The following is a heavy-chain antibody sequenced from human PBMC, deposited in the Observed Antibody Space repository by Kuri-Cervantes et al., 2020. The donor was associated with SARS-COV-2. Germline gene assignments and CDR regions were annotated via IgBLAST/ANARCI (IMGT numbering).Heavy chain of an antibody. J-gene: IGHJ3*02. CDR2: INLNSGGT. CDR3: ALVATRPLRRDAFDI. Sequence: ASVKVSCKASGYTFTSYGISWVRQAPGQGLEWMGWINLNSGGTNYAQKFQGWVTMTRDTSISTAYMELSSLRSEDTAVYYCALVATRPLRRDAFDIWGQGTMVTVSS. D-gene: IGHD5-12*01. CDR1: GYTFTSYG. V-gene: IGHV1-2*04.